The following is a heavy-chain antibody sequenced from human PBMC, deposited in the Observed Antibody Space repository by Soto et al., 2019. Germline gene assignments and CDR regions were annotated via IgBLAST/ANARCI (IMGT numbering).Heavy chain of an antibody. Sequence: PGGTLQISWKRAGYTFAGYCIPGVRAKPCKGLEWMGRIDPSDSQTYYSPSFRGHVTISVTKSITTVFLQWSSLRASDTAMYYCARQIYDSDTGPNFQYYFDSWGQGTPVTSPQ. J-gene: IGHJ4*02. D-gene: IGHD3-22*01. CDR2: IDPSDSQT. CDR1: GYTFAGYC. V-gene: IGHV5-10-1*01. CDR3: ARQIYDSDTGPNFQYYFDS.